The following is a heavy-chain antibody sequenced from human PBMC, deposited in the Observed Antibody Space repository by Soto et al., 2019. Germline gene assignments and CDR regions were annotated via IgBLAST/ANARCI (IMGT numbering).Heavy chain of an antibody. D-gene: IGHD7-27*01. CDR2: MNPNSGNT. J-gene: IGHJ4*02. CDR3: ARSPRNWGFDY. Sequence: PSVKVSCMASGNTSISCEINWVRQATGQGFEWKGWMNPNSGNTGYAQKFQGRVTMTRDTSITTAYMELSSLRSEDTAVYCCARSPRNWGFDYWGLGTLVTVSS. V-gene: IGHV1-8*01. CDR1: GNTSISCE.